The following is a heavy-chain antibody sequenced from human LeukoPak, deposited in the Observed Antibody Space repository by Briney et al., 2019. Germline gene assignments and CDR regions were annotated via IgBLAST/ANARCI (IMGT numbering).Heavy chain of an antibody. J-gene: IGHJ4*02. V-gene: IGHV3-53*01. D-gene: IGHD3-22*01. CDR3: TTDPIYYDSSGYDY. CDR1: GFTVSSNY. CDR2: IYSGGST. Sequence: AGGSLRLSCAASGFTVSSNYMSWVRQAPGKGLEWVSVIYSGGSTYYADSVKGRFTISRDNSKNTLYLQMNSLRAEDTAVYYCTTDPIYYDSSGYDYWGQGTLVTVSS.